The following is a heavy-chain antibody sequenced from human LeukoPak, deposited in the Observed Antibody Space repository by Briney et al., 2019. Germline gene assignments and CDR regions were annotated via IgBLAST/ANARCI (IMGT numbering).Heavy chain of an antibody. CDR1: GYTFTGYY. J-gene: IGHJ4*02. CDR3: ARPPLRGYSGYDPFDY. V-gene: IGHV1-2*02. D-gene: IGHD5-12*01. Sequence: GASVKVSCKASGYTFTGYYMHWVRQAPGQGLGWMGWINPNSGGTNYAQKFQGRVTMTRDTSISTAYMELSRLRSDDTAVYYCARPPLRGYSGYDPFDYWGQGTLVTVSS. CDR2: INPNSGGT.